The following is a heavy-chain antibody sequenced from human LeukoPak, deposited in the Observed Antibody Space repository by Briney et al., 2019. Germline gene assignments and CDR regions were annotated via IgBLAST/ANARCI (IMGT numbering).Heavy chain of an antibody. CDR3: ARVRRGLDYFDY. CDR1: GYTFTSNY. J-gene: IGHJ4*02. CDR2: IYPRDGST. V-gene: IGHV1-46*01. D-gene: IGHD4-17*01. Sequence: ASVKVSCKVSGYTFTSNYIHWVRQAPGQGLEWMGMIYPRDGSTSYAQKFQGRVTMTRDTSTSTVYMELSSLRSEDTAVYYCARVRRGLDYFDYWGQGTLVTVSS.